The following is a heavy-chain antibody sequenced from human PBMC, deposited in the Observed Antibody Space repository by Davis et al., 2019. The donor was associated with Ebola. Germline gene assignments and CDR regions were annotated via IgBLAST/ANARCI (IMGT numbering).Heavy chain of an antibody. CDR3: ARRGTGLVFRYFDL. CDR2: ISYSGST. J-gene: IGHJ2*01. V-gene: IGHV4-39*01. D-gene: IGHD6-19*01. Sequence: MPGGSLRLSYTVSGGSISSSSYYWGWIRQPPGKGLDWIGSISYSGSTYYNPSLKSRVTISVDTSKNQFSLKLSSVTAADTAVYYCARRGTGLVFRYFDLWGRGTLVTVSS. CDR1: GGSISSSSYY.